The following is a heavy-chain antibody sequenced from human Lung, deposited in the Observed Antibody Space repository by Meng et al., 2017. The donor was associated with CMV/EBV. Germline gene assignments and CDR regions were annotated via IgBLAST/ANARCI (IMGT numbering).Heavy chain of an antibody. CDR3: SRGGGRYCSGGSCYRTGFDP. CDR1: GFPFSSFE. J-gene: IGHJ5*02. CDR2: ISSSGTTI. D-gene: IGHD2-15*01. Sequence: FAAPGFPFSSFEMNWVRQAPGKGLDWVSYISSSGTTIYYADSVKGRFTISRDNAKNSLYPQMNSLRAEDTAVYYCSRGGGRYCSGGSCYRTGFDPWXQGTLVTVSS. V-gene: IGHV3-48*03.